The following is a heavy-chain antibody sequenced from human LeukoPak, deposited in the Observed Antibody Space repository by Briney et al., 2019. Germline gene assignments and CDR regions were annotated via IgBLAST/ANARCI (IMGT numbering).Heavy chain of an antibody. CDR1: GFTFSSYG. CDR2: ISYDGSNK. J-gene: IGHJ5*02. V-gene: IGHV3-30*18. CDR3: AKQTGP. Sequence: GGSLGLSCAASGFTFSSYGMHWVRQAPGKGLEWVAVISYDGSNKYYADSVKGRFTISRDNSKNTLYLQMNSLRAEDTAVYYCAKQTGPWGQGTLVTVSS.